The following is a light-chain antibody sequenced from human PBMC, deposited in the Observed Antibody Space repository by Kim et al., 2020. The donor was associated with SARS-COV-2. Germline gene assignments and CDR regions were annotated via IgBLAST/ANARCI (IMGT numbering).Light chain of an antibody. Sequence: EIVLTQSPGTLSLSAGERATLSCRASQSRNNYLVWYQQRPGQAPRLLIDGASNRATGIPDRFSGSGSGTDSILTISRLEPEDFAVYYCQQYGNLPPTFGQGTKVDIK. J-gene: IGKJ1*01. V-gene: IGKV3-20*01. CDR2: GAS. CDR3: QQYGNLPPT. CDR1: QSRNNY.